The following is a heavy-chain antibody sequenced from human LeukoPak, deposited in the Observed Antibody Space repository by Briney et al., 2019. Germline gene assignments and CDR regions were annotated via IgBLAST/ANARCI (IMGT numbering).Heavy chain of an antibody. J-gene: IGHJ4*02. CDR1: GFTFSTYS. D-gene: IGHD2-21*01. CDR2: ISSISSYI. V-gene: IGHV3-21*01. Sequence: GGSLRLSCAASGFTFSTYSMNWVRQAPGKGLDWVSSISSISSYIYYAGSVEGRFTISRDNPKNSLYLQMNSLRAEDTAVYYCVRDNPRCCGVIPANIDDYWGQGTLVTVSS. CDR3: VRDNPRCCGVIPANIDDY.